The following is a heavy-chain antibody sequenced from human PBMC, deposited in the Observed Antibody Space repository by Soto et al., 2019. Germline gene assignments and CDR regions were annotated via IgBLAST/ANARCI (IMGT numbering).Heavy chain of an antibody. Sequence: SETLSLTCTVSGGSISSYYWSWIRQPPGKGLEWIGYIYYSGSTNYNPSLKSRVTISVDTSKNQFSLKLSSVTAADTAVYYCARSRVGRFLEWPRLYFDLWGQGTLVTVSS. CDR1: GGSISSYY. J-gene: IGHJ5*02. V-gene: IGHV4-59*01. CDR3: ARSRVGRFLEWPRLYFDL. D-gene: IGHD3-3*01. CDR2: IYYSGST.